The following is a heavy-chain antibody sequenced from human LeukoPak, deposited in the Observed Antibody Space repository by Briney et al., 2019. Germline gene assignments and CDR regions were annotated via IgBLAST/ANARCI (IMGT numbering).Heavy chain of an antibody. CDR1: GFTFSSYS. J-gene: IGHJ4*02. CDR2: ISSSSSYI. V-gene: IGHV3-21*01. D-gene: IGHD3-3*01. Sequence: GGSLRLSCAASGFTFSSYSMNWVRQAPGKGLEWVSSISSSSSYIYYADSVKGRFTISRDNAKNSLYLQMNSLRAEDTAVYYCGGVFGRGGIPRGGDYWGQGTLLTVSS. CDR3: GGVFGRGGIPRGGDY.